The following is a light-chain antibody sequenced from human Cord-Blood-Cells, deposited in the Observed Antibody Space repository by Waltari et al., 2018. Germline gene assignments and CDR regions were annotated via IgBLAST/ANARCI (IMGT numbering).Light chain of an antibody. CDR1: SSDVGGYNY. J-gene: IGLJ1*01. V-gene: IGLV2-14*03. Sequence: QSALNQPASVSGSPGQSITIPCTGTSSDVGGYNYVSWYQHHPGKAPKPLIYDVSNRPSGVSNRFSGSKSGNTASLTISGLQAEDEADYYCSSYTSSSTLYVFGTGTKVTVL. CDR3: SSYTSSSTLYV. CDR2: DVS.